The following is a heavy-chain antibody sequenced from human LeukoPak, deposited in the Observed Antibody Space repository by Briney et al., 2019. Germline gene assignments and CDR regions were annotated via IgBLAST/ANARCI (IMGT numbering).Heavy chain of an antibody. D-gene: IGHD3-10*02. V-gene: IGHV3-48*03. J-gene: IGHJ6*03. Sequence: PGGSLRLSCAASGFTFSSYEMNWVRQAPGKGLEWVSYISSSGSTIYYADSVKGRFTISRDNAKNSLYLQMSSLRAEDTAVYYCVTPKMIGGYYYYYMDVWGKGTTVTVSS. CDR3: VTPKMIGGYYYYYMDV. CDR1: GFTFSSYE. CDR2: ISSSGSTI.